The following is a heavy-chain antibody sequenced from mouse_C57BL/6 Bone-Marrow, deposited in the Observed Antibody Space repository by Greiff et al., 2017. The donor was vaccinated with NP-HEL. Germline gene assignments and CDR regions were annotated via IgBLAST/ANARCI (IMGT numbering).Heavy chain of an antibody. Sequence: VQLQESGAELARPGASVKMSCKASGYTFTSYTMHWVKQRPGQGLEWIGYINPSSGYTKYNQKFKDKATLTADKSSSTAYMQLSSLTSEDSAVDYCARTLTTVVATGYFDVWGTGTTVTVSS. CDR3: ARTLTTVVATGYFDV. CDR1: GYTFTSYT. V-gene: IGHV1-4*01. CDR2: INPSSGYT. J-gene: IGHJ1*03. D-gene: IGHD1-1*01.